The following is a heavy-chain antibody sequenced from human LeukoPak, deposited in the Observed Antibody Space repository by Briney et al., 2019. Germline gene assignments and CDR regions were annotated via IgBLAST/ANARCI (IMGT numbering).Heavy chain of an antibody. CDR2: IYTSGST. CDR1: GGSISSYY. J-gene: IGHJ2*01. D-gene: IGHD3-10*01. Sequence: SETLSLTCTVSGGSISSYYWSWIRQPAGKGLEWIGRIYTSGSTNYNPSLKSRVTISVDTSKNQFSLKLSSVTAADTAVYYCARAMAPYGSGSPWYFDLWGRGTLVTVSS. V-gene: IGHV4-4*07. CDR3: ARAMAPYGSGSPWYFDL.